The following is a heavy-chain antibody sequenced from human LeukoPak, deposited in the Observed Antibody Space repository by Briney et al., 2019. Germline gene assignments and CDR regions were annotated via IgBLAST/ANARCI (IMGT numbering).Heavy chain of an antibody. D-gene: IGHD2-15*01. Sequence: GESLKISCKGSGYRFTNYRIAWVRQMSGKGLEWMGMIYPGDSDTRYSPSFQGHVTISADKSISTVYLQWSSLKASDTAMYYRARLSRNCSGGSCYSDWFDPWGQGTLVTVSS. J-gene: IGHJ5*02. CDR3: ARLSRNCSGGSCYSDWFDP. V-gene: IGHV5-51*01. CDR2: IYPGDSDT. CDR1: GYRFTNYR.